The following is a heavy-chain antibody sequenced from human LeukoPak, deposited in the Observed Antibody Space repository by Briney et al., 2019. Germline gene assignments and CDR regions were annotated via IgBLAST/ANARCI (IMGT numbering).Heavy chain of an antibody. CDR2: INPNSGGT. CDR3: ARDVTIFGVANY. D-gene: IGHD3-3*01. V-gene: IGHV1-2*02. Sequence: ASVKVSCKASGYTFTGYYMHWVRQAPGQGLEWVGWINPNSGGTNYAQKFQGRVTMTRDTSISTAYMELSRLRSDDTAVYYCARDVTIFGVANYWGQGTLVTVSS. J-gene: IGHJ4*02. CDR1: GYTFTGYY.